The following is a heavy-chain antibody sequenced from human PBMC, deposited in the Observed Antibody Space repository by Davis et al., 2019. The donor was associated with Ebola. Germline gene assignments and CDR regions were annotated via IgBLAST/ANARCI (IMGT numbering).Heavy chain of an antibody. CDR3: ARERFISGYMLDS. CDR1: GGTFSSYG. D-gene: IGHD3-9*01. V-gene: IGHV1-69*06. CDR2: IIPIFGTT. J-gene: IGHJ5*01. Sequence: SVKVSCKASGGTFSSYGISWVRQAPGQGLERMGGIIPIFGTTNYAQKFQGRVTIIADKSTSTAYMELSSLRSEDTAVYYCARERFISGYMLDSWGQGTLVTVSS.